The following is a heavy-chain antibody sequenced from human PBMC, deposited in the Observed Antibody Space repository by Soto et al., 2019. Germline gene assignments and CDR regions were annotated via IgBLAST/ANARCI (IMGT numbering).Heavy chain of an antibody. J-gene: IGHJ4*02. V-gene: IGHV1-69*01. D-gene: IGHD3-3*01. CDR3: ARESDTSGYYY. CDR2: ILPVFDEL. CDR1: GGAFKNYA. Sequence: QVQLGQSASEVKKPGSSVRVSCKVSGGAFKNYAISWVRQAPGQGLEWVGGILPVFDELNSAPKLQGRVTITEDEATSTAHLELGSLTSEDTAVYFCARESDTSGYYYWGQGTLVTVS.